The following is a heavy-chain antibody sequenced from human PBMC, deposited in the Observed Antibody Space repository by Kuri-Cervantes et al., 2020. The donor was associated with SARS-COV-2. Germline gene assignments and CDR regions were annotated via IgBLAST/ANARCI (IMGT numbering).Heavy chain of an antibody. J-gene: IGHJ6*02. CDR3: ARDIVVAGYYYYGMDV. Sequence: SETLSLTCTVSGGSISSSSYYWGWIRQPPGKGLEWIGRIYTSGGTNYNPSLKSRVTMSVDTSKNQFSLKLSSVTAADTAVYYCARDIVVAGYYYYGMDVWGQGTTVTVSS. V-gene: IGHV4-39*07. CDR2: IYTSGGT. D-gene: IGHD2-2*01. CDR1: GGSISSSSYY.